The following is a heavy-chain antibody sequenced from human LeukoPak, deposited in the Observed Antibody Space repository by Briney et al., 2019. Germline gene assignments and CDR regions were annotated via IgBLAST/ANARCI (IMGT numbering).Heavy chain of an antibody. CDR2: INHSGST. D-gene: IGHD6-19*01. Sequence: SETLSLTCAVYGGSFSGYYWSWIRQPPGKGLEWIGEINHSGSTNYNPSLKSRVTISVDTSKNQFSLKLSSVTAADTAVYYCAGTAVAGTFDYWGQGTLVTVSS. J-gene: IGHJ4*02. CDR1: GGSFSGYY. CDR3: AGTAVAGTFDY. V-gene: IGHV4-34*01.